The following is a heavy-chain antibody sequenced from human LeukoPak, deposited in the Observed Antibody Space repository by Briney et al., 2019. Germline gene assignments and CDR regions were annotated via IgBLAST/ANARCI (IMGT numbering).Heavy chain of an antibody. D-gene: IGHD5-18*01. J-gene: IGHJ4*02. Sequence: PSETLSLTCTVSGGSISSYYWSWIRQPPGKGLEWIGYIYYSGSTNYNPSLKSRVTISVDTSKNQLSLKLSSVTAADTAVYYCARDLDTAMVIGYWGQGTLVTVSS. CDR2: IYYSGST. V-gene: IGHV4-59*01. CDR3: ARDLDTAMVIGY. CDR1: GGSISSYY.